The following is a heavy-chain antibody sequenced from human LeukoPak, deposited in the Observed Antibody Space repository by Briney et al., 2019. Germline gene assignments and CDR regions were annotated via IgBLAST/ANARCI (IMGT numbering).Heavy chain of an antibody. CDR1: GFTFSSYG. J-gene: IGHJ4*02. Sequence: PGRSLRLSCAASGFTFSSYGMHWVRQAPGKGLEWVAVIWYDGSNKYYADSVKGRFTISRDNSKNTLYLQMNSLRAEDTAVYYCAKGFNSWIQLWSFDYWGQGTLVTVSS. V-gene: IGHV3-33*06. D-gene: IGHD5-18*01. CDR3: AKGFNSWIQLWSFDY. CDR2: IWYDGSNK.